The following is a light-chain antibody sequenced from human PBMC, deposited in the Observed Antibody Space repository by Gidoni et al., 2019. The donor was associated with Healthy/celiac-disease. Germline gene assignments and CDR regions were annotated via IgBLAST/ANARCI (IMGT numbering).Light chain of an antibody. CDR3: QQRSNWALT. V-gene: IGKV3-11*01. Sequence: EILFSQSPATLSFSPGERATLSCRASQSVSSYSAWYQQKPGDATRLLIYDAANRATGLPARCSGSGSGTDFTITISRLDHEDFEVYYCQQRSNWALTFGGGTKVEIK. CDR2: DAA. CDR1: QSVSSY. J-gene: IGKJ4*01.